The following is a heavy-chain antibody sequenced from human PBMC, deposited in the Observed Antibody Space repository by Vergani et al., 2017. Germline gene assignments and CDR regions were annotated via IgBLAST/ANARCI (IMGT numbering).Heavy chain of an antibody. D-gene: IGHD6-13*01. Sequence: EVQLLESGGGLVQPGGSLRLSCAASGFNFRSYHMSWVRQAPGKGLEWVSSISSSDSRTYYADSVRGRVTISRDNSRNTVYLQMDDLRAEDTAVYYCAKDLSVVEAADDFRGQGTLVTVSS. V-gene: IGHV3-23*01. CDR1: GFNFRSYH. CDR2: ISSSDSRT. J-gene: IGHJ4*02. CDR3: AKDLSVVEAADDF.